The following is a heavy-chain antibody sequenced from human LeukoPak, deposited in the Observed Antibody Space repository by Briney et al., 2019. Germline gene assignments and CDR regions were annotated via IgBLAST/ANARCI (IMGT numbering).Heavy chain of an antibody. J-gene: IGHJ4*02. D-gene: IGHD3-22*01. CDR3: ARDQYYYDSSGSTPFDY. V-gene: IGHV4-4*07. Sequence: SETLSLTCTFSGGSISSYYWSWIRQPAGKGLEWIGRIYTSGSTNYNPSLKSRVTMSVDTSKNQFSLKLSSVTAADTAVYYCARDQYYYDSSGSTPFDYWGQGTLVTVSS. CDR2: IYTSGST. CDR1: GGSISSYY.